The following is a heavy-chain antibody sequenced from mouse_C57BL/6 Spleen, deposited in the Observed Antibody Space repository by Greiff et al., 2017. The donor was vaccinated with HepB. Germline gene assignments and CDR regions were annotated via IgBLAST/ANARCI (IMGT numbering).Heavy chain of an antibody. CDR3: ARPTVVANWYFDV. D-gene: IGHD1-1*01. V-gene: IGHV5-17*01. J-gene: IGHJ1*03. Sequence: EVQLVESGGGLVKPGGSLKLSCAASGFTFSDYGMHWVRQAPEKGLEWVAYISSGSSTIYYADTVKGRFTISRDNAKNTLFLQMTSLRSEDTAMFYWARPTVVANWYFDVWGTGTTVTVSS. CDR1: GFTFSDYG. CDR2: ISSGSSTI.